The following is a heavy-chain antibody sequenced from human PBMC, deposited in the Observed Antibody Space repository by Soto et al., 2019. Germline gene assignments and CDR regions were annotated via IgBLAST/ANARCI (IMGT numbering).Heavy chain of an antibody. CDR3: ARDLGGPYTHFDY. V-gene: IGHV3-33*01. Sequence: PGGSLRLSCAASGFTFSTYGMHWVRQAPGKGLEGVAVIWYDGNNKYYADSVKGRFTISRDNSKNTLYLQMNSLRADDTAVYYCARDLGGPYTHFDYWGQGTLVTVSS. CDR1: GFTFSTYG. J-gene: IGHJ4*02. CDR2: IWYDGNNK. D-gene: IGHD2-15*01.